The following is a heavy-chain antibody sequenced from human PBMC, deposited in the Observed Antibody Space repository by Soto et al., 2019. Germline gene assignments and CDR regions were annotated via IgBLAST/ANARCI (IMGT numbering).Heavy chain of an antibody. Sequence: ASVKVSCTASGYTFTGYYMHWVRQAPGQGLEWMGWINPNSGGTNYAQKFQGWVTMTRDTSISTAYMELSRLRSDDTAVYYCARVSIAAAGTDYYYMDVWGKGTTVTVSS. V-gene: IGHV1-2*04. CDR2: INPNSGGT. D-gene: IGHD6-13*01. CDR3: ARVSIAAAGTDYYYMDV. CDR1: GYTFTGYY. J-gene: IGHJ6*03.